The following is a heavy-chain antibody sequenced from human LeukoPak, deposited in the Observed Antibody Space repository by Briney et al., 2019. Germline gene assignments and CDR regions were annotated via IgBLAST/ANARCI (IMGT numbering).Heavy chain of an antibody. CDR3: ARGGAAAGWDILFDY. CDR1: GYTFTGYD. V-gene: IGHV1-8*01. Sequence: ASVKVSCKASGYTFTGYDINWVRQATGQGLEWMGWMNPNNGKTGYAQKFQGRVTMTRNTSISTAYMELSSLRSEDTAVYYCARGGAAAGWDILFDYWGQGTLVTVSS. CDR2: MNPNNGKT. J-gene: IGHJ4*02. D-gene: IGHD6-13*01.